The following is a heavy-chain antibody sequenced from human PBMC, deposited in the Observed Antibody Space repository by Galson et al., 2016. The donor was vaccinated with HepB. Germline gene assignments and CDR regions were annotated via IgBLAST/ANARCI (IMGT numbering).Heavy chain of an antibody. V-gene: IGHV3-47*02. D-gene: IGHD4-17*01. Sequence: SLRLSCAASGFAFSSYVLHWVRRAPGKGPEWVSAIGTGGDTYYADSVMGRFTIPRDNAKKSLYLQMNSLIAEDMAVYYCARDGGMTTVTTFPWGQGTLVTVSS. CDR2: IGTGGDT. J-gene: IGHJ5*02. CDR3: ARDGGMTTVTTFP. CDR1: GFAFSSYV.